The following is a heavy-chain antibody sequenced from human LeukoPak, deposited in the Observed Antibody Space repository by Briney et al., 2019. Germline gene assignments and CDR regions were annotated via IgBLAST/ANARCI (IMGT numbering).Heavy chain of an antibody. CDR1: GGTFSSYA. V-gene: IGHV1-69*13. D-gene: IGHD3-22*01. Sequence: GASVKVSCKASGGTFSSYAISWVRQAPGQGLEWMGGIIPIFGTANYAQKFQGRVTITADESTSAAYMELSSLRSEDTAVYYCARDATERGYYYDSSGYFFDYWGQGTLDTVSS. CDR2: IIPIFGTA. J-gene: IGHJ4*02. CDR3: ARDATERGYYYDSSGYFFDY.